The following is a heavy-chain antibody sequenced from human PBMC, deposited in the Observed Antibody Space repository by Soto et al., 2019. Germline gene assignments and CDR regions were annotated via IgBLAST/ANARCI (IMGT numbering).Heavy chain of an antibody. CDR1: GFTFSDYY. CDR2: ISSRGSTI. CDR3: ARGGIEMATITLFYYYYYGMDV. Sequence: GGSRRLSGAASGFTFSDYYMSWIRQAPGKGLEGVSYISSRGSTIYYADSVKGRFTISRDNAKNSLYLQMNRLRAEHTAVYYCARGGIEMATITLFYYYYYGMDVWGQGTTVTVSS. J-gene: IGHJ6*02. D-gene: IGHD5-12*01. V-gene: IGHV3-11*01.